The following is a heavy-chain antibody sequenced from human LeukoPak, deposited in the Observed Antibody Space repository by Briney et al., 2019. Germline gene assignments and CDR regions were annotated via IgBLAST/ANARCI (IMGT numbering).Heavy chain of an antibody. CDR2: IIPILGIA. CDR3: ARLGDYSNYGFDY. V-gene: IGHV1-69*02. Sequence: SVKVSCKASGGTFSSYTISWVRQAPGQGLEWMGRIIPILGIANYAQKFQGRVTITADKSTSTAYMELSSLRSEDTAVYYCARLGDYSNYGFDYWGQGTLVTVSS. CDR1: GGTFSSYT. D-gene: IGHD4-11*01. J-gene: IGHJ4*02.